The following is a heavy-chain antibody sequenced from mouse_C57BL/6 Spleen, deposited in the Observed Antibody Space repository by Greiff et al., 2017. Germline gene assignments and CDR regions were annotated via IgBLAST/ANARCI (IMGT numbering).Heavy chain of an antibody. D-gene: IGHD1-1*01. CDR2: IYPGDGDT. CDR1: GYAFSSYW. CDR3: ARGDLLLPMDY. Sequence: VQLQQSGAELVKPGASVKISCKASGYAFSSYWMNWVKQRPGKGLEWIGQIYPGDGDTNYNGKFKGKATLTADKSSSTAYMQLSSLTSEDSAVYFCARGDLLLPMDYWGQGTSVTVSS. J-gene: IGHJ4*01. V-gene: IGHV1-80*01.